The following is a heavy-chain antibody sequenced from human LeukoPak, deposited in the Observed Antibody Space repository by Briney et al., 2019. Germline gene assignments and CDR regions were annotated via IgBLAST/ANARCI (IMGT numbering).Heavy chain of an antibody. CDR2: IYYSGST. V-gene: IGHV4-59*01. J-gene: IGHJ4*02. CDR3: AGSDY. Sequence: SETLSLTCTVSGGSISSYYWSWIRQPPGKGLEWVGYIYYSGSTNYNPSLKSRVTISVDTSKNQFSLKLSSVTAADTAVYYCAGSDYWGQGTLVTVSS. CDR1: GGSISSYY.